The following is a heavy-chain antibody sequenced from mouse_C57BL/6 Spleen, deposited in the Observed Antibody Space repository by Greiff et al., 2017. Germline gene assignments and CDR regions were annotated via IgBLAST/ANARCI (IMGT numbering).Heavy chain of an antibody. CDR3: AREELGSYFDY. V-gene: IGHV1-64*01. Sequence: QVQLQQPGAELVKPGASVKLSCKASGYTFTSYWMHWVKQRPGQGLEWIGMIHPNSGSTNYNEKFKSKATLTVDKSSSTAYMQLSSLTSEDSAVYYCAREELGSYFDYWCQGTTLTVSS. CDR2: IHPNSGST. J-gene: IGHJ2*01. D-gene: IGHD4-1*01. CDR1: GYTFTSYW.